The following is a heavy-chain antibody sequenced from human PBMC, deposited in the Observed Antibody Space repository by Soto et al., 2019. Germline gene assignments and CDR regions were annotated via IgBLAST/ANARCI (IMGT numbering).Heavy chain of an antibody. CDR2: ISGSGGST. V-gene: IGHV3-23*01. CDR1: GFTFSSYA. D-gene: IGHD3-10*01. J-gene: IGHJ6*02. Sequence: GGSLRLSCAASGFTFSSYAMSWVRQPPGKGLGWVSTISGSGGSTYYADSVKGRFTISRDNSKNTLYLQMNSLRAEDTDVFYRATDPAYFGSGALGMDVWGQGKTVTVS. CDR3: ATDPAYFGSGALGMDV.